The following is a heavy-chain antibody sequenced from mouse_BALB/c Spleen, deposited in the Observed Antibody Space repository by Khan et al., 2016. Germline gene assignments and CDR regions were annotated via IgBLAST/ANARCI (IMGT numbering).Heavy chain of an antibody. Sequence: EVQLQESGPGLVKPSQSLSLTCTVTDYSITSDYAWNWIRQFPGNKLECMGYISSSGSTIYNPSLKSRISITRDTSKNQFFLQLNSVTTEDTATYYCARSGALYGNFAYWGQGTLVTVSA. CDR1: DYSITSDYA. D-gene: IGHD2-1*01. J-gene: IGHJ3*01. V-gene: IGHV3-2*02. CDR2: ISSSGST. CDR3: ARSGALYGNFAY.